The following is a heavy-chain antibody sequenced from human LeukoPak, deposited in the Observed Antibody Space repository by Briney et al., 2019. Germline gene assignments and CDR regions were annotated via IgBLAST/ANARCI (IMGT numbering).Heavy chain of an antibody. CDR2: TKQDASEK. CDR3: ARARVGATYFDY. Sequence: GGSLRLSCAASGFTFSSYWMSWVRQAPGKGLEWVATTKQDASEKYYVDSVKGRFTISRDNDKNSLYVQMNSLRAEDTAVYYCARARVGATYFDYWGQGALVPVSS. J-gene: IGHJ4*02. V-gene: IGHV3-7*01. CDR1: GFTFSSYW. D-gene: IGHD1-26*01.